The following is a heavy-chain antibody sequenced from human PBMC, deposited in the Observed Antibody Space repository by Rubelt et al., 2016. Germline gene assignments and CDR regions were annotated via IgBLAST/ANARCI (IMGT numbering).Heavy chain of an antibody. CDR3: ARPPGLVDF. Sequence: QVQLVESGGGVVQPGRSLRLSCAASGFTFSSYAMHWVRQAPGKGLEWVAVISYDGSNKYYADSVKGRFTISRDNSKNTLYLQMNSLRAEDTAVYYCARPPGLVDFWGQGTLVTVSS. V-gene: IGHV3-30*04. D-gene: IGHD3-16*01. CDR2: ISYDGSNK. CDR1: GFTFSSYA. J-gene: IGHJ4*02.